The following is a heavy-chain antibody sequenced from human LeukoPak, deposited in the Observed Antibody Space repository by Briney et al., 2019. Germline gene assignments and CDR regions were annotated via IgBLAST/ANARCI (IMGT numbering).Heavy chain of an antibody. J-gene: IGHJ4*02. CDR1: GGSISSSSYY. V-gene: IGHV4-39*01. CDR2: IYYSGST. CDR3: ARQGFRGYYDSSASDY. D-gene: IGHD3-22*01. Sequence: SETLSLTCTVSGGSISSSSYYWGWIRQPPGKGLEWIGSIYYSGSTYYNPSLKSRVTISVDTSKNQFSLKLSSVTAADTAIYYCARQGFRGYYDSSASDYWGRGTLVTVSS.